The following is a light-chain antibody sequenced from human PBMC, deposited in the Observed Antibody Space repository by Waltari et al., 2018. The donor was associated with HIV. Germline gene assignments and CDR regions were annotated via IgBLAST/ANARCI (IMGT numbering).Light chain of an antibody. Sequence: QSVLTQPPSASGTPGQMVTIPCPGSSSNTGSNYVYWYQQRPGTAPKLIIYRSNQRPSGGPDRFSGSKSGTSASLAISGLRSEDEADYYCAAWDDSLSGPVFGGGTKLTVL. V-gene: IGLV1-47*01. CDR2: RSN. J-gene: IGLJ3*02. CDR3: AAWDDSLSGPV. CDR1: SSNTGSNY.